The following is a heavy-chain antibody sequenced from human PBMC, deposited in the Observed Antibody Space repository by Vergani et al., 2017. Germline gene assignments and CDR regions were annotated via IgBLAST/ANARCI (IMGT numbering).Heavy chain of an antibody. D-gene: IGHD6-19*01. Sequence: QVQLQESGPGLVKPSETLSLTCTVSGYSISSGYYWGWIRQPPGKGLEWIGSIYHSGSTNYNPSLKTRVTISVDTSKNQFSLTLTSVTAADTAVYYCASDTHSGQRADRWGQGILVTVTS. V-gene: IGHV4-38-2*02. CDR1: GYSISSGYY. J-gene: IGHJ5*02. CDR2: IYHSGST. CDR3: ASDTHSGQRADR.